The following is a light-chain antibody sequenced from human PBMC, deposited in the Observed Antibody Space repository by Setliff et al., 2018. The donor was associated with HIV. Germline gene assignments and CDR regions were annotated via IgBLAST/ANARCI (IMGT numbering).Light chain of an antibody. CDR3: NSFTNTSGRV. CDR2: DVS. J-gene: IGLJ1*01. Sequence: QSALAQPASVSGSPGQSITISCTGTSSDVGRYNFVSWYQQHPGKVPKLLISDVSNRPSGVSDRFFGSKSGNTASLTISGLRTEDEADYYCNSFTNTSGRVFGTGTKVTVL. V-gene: IGLV2-14*03. CDR1: SSDVGRYNF.